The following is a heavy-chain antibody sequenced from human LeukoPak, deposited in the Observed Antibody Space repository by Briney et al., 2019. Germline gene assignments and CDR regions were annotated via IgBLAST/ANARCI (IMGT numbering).Heavy chain of an antibody. CDR2: ISGSGGST. CDR1: GFTFSSYA. CDR3: ARGQPTYYYDSSGLDY. D-gene: IGHD3-22*01. V-gene: IGHV3-23*01. J-gene: IGHJ4*02. Sequence: GGSLRLSCAASGFTFSSYAMSWVRQAPGKGLEWVSAISGSGGSTYYADSVKGRFTISRDNSKNTLYLQMNSLRAEDTAVYYCARGQPTYYYDSSGLDYWGQGTLVTVSS.